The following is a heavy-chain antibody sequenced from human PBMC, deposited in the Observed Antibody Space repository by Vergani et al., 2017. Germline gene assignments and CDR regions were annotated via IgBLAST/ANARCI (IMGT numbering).Heavy chain of an antibody. J-gene: IGHJ3*02. D-gene: IGHD2-15*01. CDR1: GGTFSSYG. CDR2: IIPMFGTA. V-gene: IGHV1-69*06. Sequence: QVQLVQSGTEVKKPGSSVKVSCKASGGTFSSYGISWVRQAPGQGLEWMGGIIPMFGTANYAQKFQGRVTSTAYKSTSTAYMGLSSLRSEDTAVYYCAREKEKGYCSGGSCSEDDAFDIWGQGTMVTVSS. CDR3: AREKEKGYCSGGSCSEDDAFDI.